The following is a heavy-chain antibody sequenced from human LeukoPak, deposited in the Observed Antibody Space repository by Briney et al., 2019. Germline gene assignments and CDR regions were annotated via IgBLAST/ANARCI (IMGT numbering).Heavy chain of an antibody. D-gene: IGHD3-9*01. V-gene: IGHV4-59*01. CDR1: GGSISSYY. J-gene: IGHJ6*03. Sequence: PSETLSLTCTVSGGSISSYYWSWIRQPPGKGLEWIGYIYYSGSTNYNPSLKSRVTISVDTSKNQFSLKLSSVTAADTAVYYCARSLTYYDILTGYYPYYMDVWGKGTTVTVSS. CDR2: IYYSGST. CDR3: ARSLTYYDILTGYYPYYMDV.